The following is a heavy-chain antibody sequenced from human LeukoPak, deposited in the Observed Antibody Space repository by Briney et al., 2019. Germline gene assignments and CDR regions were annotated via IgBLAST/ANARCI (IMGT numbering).Heavy chain of an antibody. V-gene: IGHV1-46*03. D-gene: IGHD6-13*01. J-gene: IGHJ4*02. Sequence: ASAKVSSKASGYTFISYYMHWVRHNLGQRLECMGLFNPRGGSTSYVQKFQGRVTMTRDTSTSTVYMELSSLRSEDTAVYYCARPYSSSWYYFDYWGQGTLVTVSS. CDR2: FNPRGGST. CDR3: ARPYSSSWYYFDY. CDR1: GYTFISYY.